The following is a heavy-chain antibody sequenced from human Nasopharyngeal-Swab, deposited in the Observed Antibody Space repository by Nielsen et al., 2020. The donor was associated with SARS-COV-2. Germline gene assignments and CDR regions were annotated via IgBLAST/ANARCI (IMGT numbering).Heavy chain of an antibody. CDR1: GFTFSSYG. J-gene: IGHJ4*02. D-gene: IGHD3-22*01. CDR2: IWYDGSNK. Sequence: GGSLRLSCAASGFTFSSYGMHWVRQAPGKGLEWVAVIWYDGSNKYYADSVKGRFTISRDNSKNTLYLQMNSLRAEDTAVYYCARSVYYYDARTLDYWGQGTLVTVSS. CDR3: ARSVYYYDARTLDY. V-gene: IGHV3-33*01.